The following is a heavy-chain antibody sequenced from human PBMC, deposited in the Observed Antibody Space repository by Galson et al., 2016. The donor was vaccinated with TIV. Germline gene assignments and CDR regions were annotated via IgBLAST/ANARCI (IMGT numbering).Heavy chain of an antibody. J-gene: IGHJ6*02. CDR3: ARDLGQQGLDALGYYYYAMDV. Sequence: SLRLSCAASGFTFSSYSMNWVRQAPGKGLEWVSSISSRVTKIYYADSVKGRFTISRDNAKNSLYLQLTSLSAEDTAVYYCARDLGQQGLDALGYYYYAMDVWGQGTTVTDSS. CDR1: GFTFSSYS. D-gene: IGHD6-19*01. CDR2: ISSRVTKI. V-gene: IGHV3-21*01.